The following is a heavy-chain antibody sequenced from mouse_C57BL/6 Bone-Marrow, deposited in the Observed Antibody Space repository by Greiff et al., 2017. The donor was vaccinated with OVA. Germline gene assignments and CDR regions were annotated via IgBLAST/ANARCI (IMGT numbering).Heavy chain of an antibody. D-gene: IGHD2-3*01. CDR1: GYTFTDYY. Sequence: VHVKQSGPVLVKPGASVKMSCKASGYTFTDYYMNWVKQSHGKSLEWIGVINPYNGGTSYNQKFKGKATLTVDKSSSTAYMELNSLTSEDSAVYYCARSDGYWWYFDVWGTGTTVTVSS. J-gene: IGHJ1*03. V-gene: IGHV1-19*01. CDR3: ARSDGYWWYFDV. CDR2: INPYNGGT.